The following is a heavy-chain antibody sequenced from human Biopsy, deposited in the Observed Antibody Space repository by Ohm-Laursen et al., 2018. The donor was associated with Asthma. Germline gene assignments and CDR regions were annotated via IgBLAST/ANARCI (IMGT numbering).Heavy chain of an antibody. CDR1: GYAFIGCH. D-gene: IGHD6-13*01. Sequence: ASVKVSCKPSGYAFIGCHIHWMRQAPGQGLEWMGRINPNSGGTNYAQKFQGRATMTRDTSISTAYMEVSRLRSDDTAVYYCARGQKSAGDRWFDPWGQGTLVTVSS. J-gene: IGHJ5*02. CDR3: ARGQKSAGDRWFDP. V-gene: IGHV1-2*06. CDR2: INPNSGGT.